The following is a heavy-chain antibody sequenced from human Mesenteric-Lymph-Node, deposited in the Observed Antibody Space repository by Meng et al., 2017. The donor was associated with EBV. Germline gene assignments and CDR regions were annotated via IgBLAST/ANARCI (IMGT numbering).Heavy chain of an antibody. CDR3: ARGGRVYDSSGYPTDWYFDL. J-gene: IGHJ2*01. Sequence: QVQLVQSGAEVKKPGASVKVSCKASGYTFTSYGISWVRQAPGQGLEWMGWISAYNGNTNYAQKLQGRVTMTTDTSTSTAYMELRSLRSDDTAVYYCARGGRVYDSSGYPTDWYFDLWGRGTLVTVAS. CDR2: ISAYNGNT. V-gene: IGHV1-18*01. D-gene: IGHD3-22*01. CDR1: GYTFTSYG.